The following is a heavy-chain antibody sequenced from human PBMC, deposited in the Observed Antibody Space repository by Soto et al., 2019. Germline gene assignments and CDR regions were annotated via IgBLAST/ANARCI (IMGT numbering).Heavy chain of an antibody. Sequence: GGSLRLSCAASGFTFSSYSMNWVRQAPGKGLEWVSSISSSSSYIYYADSVKGRFTISRDNAKNSLYLQMNSLRAEDTAVYYCASGAVAGTDLDYWGQGTLVTVSS. CDR3: ASGAVAGTDLDY. CDR1: GFTFSSYS. V-gene: IGHV3-21*01. J-gene: IGHJ4*02. D-gene: IGHD6-19*01. CDR2: ISSSSSYI.